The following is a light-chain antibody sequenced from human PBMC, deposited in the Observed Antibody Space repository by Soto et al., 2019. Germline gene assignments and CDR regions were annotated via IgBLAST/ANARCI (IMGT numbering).Light chain of an antibody. CDR3: QKYNSAPLT. Sequence: DVQMTQSPSSLSAFVGDRVTITCRASQGIAPYLAWFQQKPGKVPKLLIYATSTLQSGVPSRFSGSGSGTDFTLTISSLQPEDVGTYYCQKYNSAPLTVGGGTKGEIK. CDR2: ATS. J-gene: IGKJ4*01. V-gene: IGKV1-27*01. CDR1: QGIAPY.